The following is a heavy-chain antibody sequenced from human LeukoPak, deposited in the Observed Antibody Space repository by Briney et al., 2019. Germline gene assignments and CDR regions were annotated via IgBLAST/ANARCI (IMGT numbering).Heavy chain of an antibody. V-gene: IGHV3-30*04. Sequence: PGKSLTLSCVASGFNLDNYAMHWVRQPLGKGLEWVAVISHDERTKYYADSMKGRITISRDNSKNTVFLQMNNLRTEDTAVYFCARPSPPGDGYNPPDYWGQGTLVTVSS. CDR2: ISHDERTK. J-gene: IGHJ4*02. CDR3: ARPSPPGDGYNPPDY. CDR1: GFNLDNYA. D-gene: IGHD5-24*01.